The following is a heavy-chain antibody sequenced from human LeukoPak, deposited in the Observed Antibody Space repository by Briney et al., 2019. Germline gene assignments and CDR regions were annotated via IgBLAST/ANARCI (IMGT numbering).Heavy chain of an antibody. Sequence: PGGSLRLSCAASGFTFSSYGMHWVRQAPGKGLEWVAVIWYDGSNKYYADSVKGRFTISRDNSKNTLYLQMNSLRAEDTAVYYCARGGGGGATYAFYYYYGMDVWGQGTTVTVSS. CDR1: GFTFSSYG. J-gene: IGHJ6*02. CDR3: ARGGGGGATYAFYYYYGMDV. D-gene: IGHD1-26*01. CDR2: IWYDGSNK. V-gene: IGHV3-33*01.